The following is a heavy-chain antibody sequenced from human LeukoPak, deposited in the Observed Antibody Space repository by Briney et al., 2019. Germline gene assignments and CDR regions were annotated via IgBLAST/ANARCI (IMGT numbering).Heavy chain of an antibody. D-gene: IGHD6-13*01. CDR3: ARESSSWSPWYYYYMDV. Sequence: ASVKVSCKSSGYTFNSYGITWVRQAPGQGLEWMGWIHTYNGHTNYAQKLQGRVTMTTDTSTSTAYMELRSLRSDDTAVYYCARESSSWSPWYYYYMDVWGKGTTVTVSS. CDR2: IHTYNGHT. J-gene: IGHJ6*03. V-gene: IGHV1-18*01. CDR1: GYTFNSYG.